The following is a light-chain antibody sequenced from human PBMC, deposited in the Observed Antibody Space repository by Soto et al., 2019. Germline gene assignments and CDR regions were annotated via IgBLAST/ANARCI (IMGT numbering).Light chain of an antibody. CDR1: QGISNY. CDR2: AAS. CDR3: QHYGGAPRT. V-gene: IGKV1-27*01. Sequence: IQMTQAAAFLPASVGPRVTMTWRAMQGISNYLVWYQQKPGQVPKLLIYAASTLKSGVPSRFSGSGSGTDFTLTISRLQPEDVATYYCQHYGGAPRTFGQGTKVEIK. J-gene: IGKJ1*01.